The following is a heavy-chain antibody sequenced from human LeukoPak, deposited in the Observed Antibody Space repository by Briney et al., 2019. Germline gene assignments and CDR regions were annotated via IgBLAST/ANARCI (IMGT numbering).Heavy chain of an antibody. J-gene: IGHJ4*02. D-gene: IGHD1/OR15-1a*01. CDR1: GFSFNNYG. CDR3: AKNKGPGPLDY. Sequence: PGGPLRLSCAASGFSFNNYGMHWVRHTPSKGLEWVAFIRFDEREKFYADSVKGRFTISRDNSKNTLYLQMNSLRAEDTAVYYCAKNKGPGPLDYWGQGTLVTVSS. V-gene: IGHV3-30*02. CDR2: IRFDEREK.